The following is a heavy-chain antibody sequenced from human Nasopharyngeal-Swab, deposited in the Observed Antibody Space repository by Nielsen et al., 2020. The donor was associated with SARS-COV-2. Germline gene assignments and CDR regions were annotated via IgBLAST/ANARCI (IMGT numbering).Heavy chain of an antibody. CDR1: GGSISSSNW. CDR2: IYHSGST. J-gene: IGHJ3*02. Sequence: SETLSLTCAVSGGSISSSNWWSWVRQPPGKGLEWSGEIYHSGSTNYNPSLKSRVTISVDESKNQFSLKLSSVTAADTAVYFCARDVVGATTTDAVDIWGQGTMVTVSS. CDR3: ARDVVGATTTDAVDI. V-gene: IGHV4-4*02. D-gene: IGHD1-26*01.